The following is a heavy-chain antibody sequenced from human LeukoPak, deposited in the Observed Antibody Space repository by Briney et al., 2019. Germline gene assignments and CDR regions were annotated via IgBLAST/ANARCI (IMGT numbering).Heavy chain of an antibody. CDR1: GFTFSSYA. J-gene: IGHJ4*02. V-gene: IGHV3-23*01. CDR3: AKNQALGSRGYSYGLFDY. CDR2: ISDSGGST. Sequence: GGSLRLSCAASGFTFSSYAMSWVRQAPGKGLEWVSAISDSGGSTYYADSVKGRFTISRDNSKNTLYLQMNSLRAEDTAVYYCAKNQALGSRGYSYGLFDYWGQGTLVTVSS. D-gene: IGHD5-18*01.